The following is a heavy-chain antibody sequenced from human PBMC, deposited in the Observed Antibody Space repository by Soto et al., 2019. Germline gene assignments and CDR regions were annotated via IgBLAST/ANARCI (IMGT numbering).Heavy chain of an antibody. D-gene: IGHD3-10*01. CDR3: ARHRGPAPVY. CDR2: LFYGGTT. Sequence: QVQLQESGPGLVKPSETLSLTCTVSGGSISGYYWTWIRQHPGKGLEWVGSLFYGGTTDYNPSLKSRLTMALDTSKNHFSLKLRSVTAEDTAVYYCARHRGPAPVYWGQGTLVTASS. V-gene: IGHV4-39*01. J-gene: IGHJ4*02. CDR1: GGSISGYY.